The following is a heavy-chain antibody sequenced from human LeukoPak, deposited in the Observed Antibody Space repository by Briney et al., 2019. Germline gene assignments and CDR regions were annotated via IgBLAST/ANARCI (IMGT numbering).Heavy chain of an antibody. J-gene: IGHJ3*02. CDR2: IYHSGST. CDR1: GGSISSGGYY. V-gene: IGHV4-30-2*01. Sequence: PSQTLSLTCTVSGGSISSGGYYWSWIRQPPGKGLEWIGYIYHSGSTYYNPSLKSRVTISVDRSKNQFSLKLSSVTAADTAVYYCARGRAIAAQADAFDIWGQGTMVTVSS. CDR3: ARGRAIAAQADAFDI. D-gene: IGHD6-13*01.